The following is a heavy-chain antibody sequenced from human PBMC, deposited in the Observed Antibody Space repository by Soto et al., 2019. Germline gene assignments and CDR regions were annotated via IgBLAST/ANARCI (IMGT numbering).Heavy chain of an antibody. Sequence: GGSLKISCSASGFTFSSYAMHWVRQAPGKGLEYVSAISSNGGSTYYADSVKGRFTISRDNSKNTLYLQMSSLRAEDTAVYYCVKDPSVNYDSSGYWPYWGQGTLVTVSS. V-gene: IGHV3-64D*06. D-gene: IGHD3-22*01. CDR3: VKDPSVNYDSSGYWPY. CDR1: GFTFSSYA. CDR2: ISSNGGST. J-gene: IGHJ4*02.